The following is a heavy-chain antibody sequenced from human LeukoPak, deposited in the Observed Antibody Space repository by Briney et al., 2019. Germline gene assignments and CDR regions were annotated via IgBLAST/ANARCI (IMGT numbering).Heavy chain of an antibody. CDR2: IYYSGST. Sequence: PSETLSLTCTVSGGSISSYYWSWIRQPPGKGLEWIGYIYYSGSTNYNASLNSRVTISVDTSRNQFSLKLSSVTAADTAVYYCASHVVVLAALRYWGQGTLVTVSS. CDR3: ASHVVVLAALRY. D-gene: IGHD2-15*01. V-gene: IGHV4-59*08. CDR1: GGSISSYY. J-gene: IGHJ4*02.